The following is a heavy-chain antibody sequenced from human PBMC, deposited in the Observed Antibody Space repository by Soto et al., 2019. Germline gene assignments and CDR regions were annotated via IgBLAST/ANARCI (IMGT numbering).Heavy chain of an antibody. CDR1: GFTFNSYG. CDR3: HVRSSWTLPQNDH. J-gene: IGHJ4*02. D-gene: IGHD6-13*01. Sequence: QVQLVESGGGVVQPGRSLRLSCAASGFTFNSYGMHWVRQAPGKGLEWLAVIWDDGDTKFYADSVKGRITISSDNSKNTLYLQMDSLRPEDTTVYYCHVRSSWTLPQNDHWGQGTLVTVSS. V-gene: IGHV3-33*01. CDR2: IWDDGDTK.